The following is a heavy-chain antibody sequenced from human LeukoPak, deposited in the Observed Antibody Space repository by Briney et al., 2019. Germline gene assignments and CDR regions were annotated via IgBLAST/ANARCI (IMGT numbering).Heavy chain of an antibody. CDR2: IRYDGSNK. CDR1: GFTFSSYW. J-gene: IGHJ4*02. D-gene: IGHD5-24*01. CDR3: ARDKDGYNMEYYFDY. V-gene: IGHV3-33*08. Sequence: PGGSLRLSCAASGFTFSSYWMSWVRQAPGKGLEWVAIIRYDGSNKYYADSVKGRFTISRDNSQNTLDLQMNNLRAEDTAVYYCARDKDGYNMEYYFDYWGQGTLVTVSS.